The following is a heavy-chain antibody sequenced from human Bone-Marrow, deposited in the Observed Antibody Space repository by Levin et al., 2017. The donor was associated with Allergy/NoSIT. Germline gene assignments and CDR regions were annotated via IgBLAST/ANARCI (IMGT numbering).Heavy chain of an antibody. Sequence: GESLKISCKASGYSFASYEINWVRQVPGQGPEWLGWINPKLGTTGYAQTLQVRVTMTRNISINTAYLELSSLRFDDTARYYCARAGGSGPIGHYYGMDVWGQGTTVAVSS. CDR1: GYSFASYE. J-gene: IGHJ6*02. V-gene: IGHV1-8*01. CDR2: INPKLGTT. D-gene: IGHD3-10*01. CDR3: ARAGGSGPIGHYYGMDV.